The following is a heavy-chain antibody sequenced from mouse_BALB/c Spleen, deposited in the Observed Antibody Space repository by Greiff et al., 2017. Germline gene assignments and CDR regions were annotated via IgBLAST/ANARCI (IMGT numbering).Heavy chain of an antibody. J-gene: IGHJ4*01. CDR2: IWSGGST. CDR1: GFSLTSYG. CDR3: ARTSYYGNYENAMDY. Sequence: QVQLKESGPGLVQPSQSLSITCTVSGFSLTSYGVHWVRQSPGKGLEWLGVIWSGGSTDYNAAFISRLSISKDNSKSQVFFKMNSLQANDTAIYYCARTSYYGNYENAMDYWGQGTSVTVSS. V-gene: IGHV2-2*02. D-gene: IGHD2-10*01.